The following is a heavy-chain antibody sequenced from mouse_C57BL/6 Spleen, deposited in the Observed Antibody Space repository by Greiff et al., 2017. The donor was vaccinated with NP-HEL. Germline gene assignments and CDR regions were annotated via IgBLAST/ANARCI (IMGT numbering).Heavy chain of an antibody. CDR2: IDPEDGET. Sequence: EVKLMESGAELVKPGASVKLSCTASGFNIKDYYMHWVKQRTEQGLEWIGRIDPEDGETKYAPKFQGKATITADTSSNTAYLQLSSLTSEDTAVYYCASTTVVAHWYFDVWGTGTTVTVSS. CDR1: GFNIKDYY. CDR3: ASTTVVAHWYFDV. V-gene: IGHV14-2*01. J-gene: IGHJ1*03. D-gene: IGHD1-1*01.